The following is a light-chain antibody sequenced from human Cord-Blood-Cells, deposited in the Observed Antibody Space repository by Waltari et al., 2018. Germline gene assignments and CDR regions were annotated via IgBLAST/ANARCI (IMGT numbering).Light chain of an antibody. J-gene: IGLJ1*01. CDR1: SSDVGGYNS. CDR2: EVS. CDR3: SSYAGSNNYV. V-gene: IGLV2-8*01. Sequence: QSALTQPPYASESPGQLVTIACTGTSSDVGGYNSVSWYQQHLVKAPKLMIYEVSKRPSGVPDSFSGSKSGNTASLTVSGRQAEDEADYYCSSYAGSNNYVFGTGTKVTVL.